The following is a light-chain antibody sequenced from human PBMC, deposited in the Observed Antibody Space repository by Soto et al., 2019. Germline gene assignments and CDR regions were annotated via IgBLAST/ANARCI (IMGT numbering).Light chain of an antibody. CDR2: DAS. V-gene: IGKV3D-20*02. CDR3: QQRSNWPQVT. Sequence: EIVLTQSPGTLSLSPGERATLSYRPGQSLSSSSLAWYQQNLGQAPRLLIYDASNRASGIPARFSGSGSGTDFTLTISSLDPEDFGVYYCQQRSNWPQVTFGGGNKVEIK. J-gene: IGKJ4*01. CDR1: QSLSSSS.